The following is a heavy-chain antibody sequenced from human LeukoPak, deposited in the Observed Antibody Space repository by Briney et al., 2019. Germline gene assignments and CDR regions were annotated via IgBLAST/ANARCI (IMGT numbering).Heavy chain of an antibody. CDR3: ARETWELHAFDI. J-gene: IGHJ3*02. V-gene: IGHV4-4*07. D-gene: IGHD1-26*01. Sequence: NTSETLSLTCAVYGGSFSGYYWSWIRQPAGKGLEWIGRIYTSGSTNYNPSLKSRVTMSVDTSKNQFSLKLSSVTAADTAVYYCARETWELHAFDIWGQGTMVTVSS. CDR2: IYTSGST. CDR1: GGSFSGYY.